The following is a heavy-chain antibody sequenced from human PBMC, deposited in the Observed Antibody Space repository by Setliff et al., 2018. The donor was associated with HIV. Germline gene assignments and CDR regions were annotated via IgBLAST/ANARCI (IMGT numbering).Heavy chain of an antibody. V-gene: IGHV4-59*01. CDR3: ARGWSSSSGDYYYYGMDV. CDR1: GGSISSYY. D-gene: IGHD6-6*01. CDR2: IYYSGST. Sequence: SETLSLTCTVSGGSISSYYWSWIRQPPGKGLEWIGYIYYSGSTNYNPSLKSRVTMTRDTSISTAYMELSRLRSDDTAVYYCARGWSSSSGDYYYYGMDVWGQGTTVTVS. J-gene: IGHJ6*02.